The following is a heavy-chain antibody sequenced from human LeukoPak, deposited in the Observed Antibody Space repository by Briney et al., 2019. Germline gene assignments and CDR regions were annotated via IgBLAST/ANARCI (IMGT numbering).Heavy chain of an antibody. D-gene: IGHD6-19*01. J-gene: IGHJ4*02. CDR3: AKGDSSGWYLLSYFDY. CDR2: ISGSGGST. Sequence: GASLRLSCAASGFTFSSYAMSWVRQAPGKGLEWVSAISGSGGSTYYADSVKGRFTISRDNSKNTLYLQMNSLRAEDTAVYYCAKGDSSGWYLLSYFDYWGQGTLVTVSS. CDR1: GFTFSSYA. V-gene: IGHV3-23*01.